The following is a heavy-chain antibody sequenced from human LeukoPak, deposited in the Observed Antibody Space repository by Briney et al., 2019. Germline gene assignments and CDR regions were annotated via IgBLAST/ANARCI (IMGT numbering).Heavy chain of an antibody. D-gene: IGHD3-16*01. V-gene: IGHV3-23*01. Sequence: GGSLGLSCAASGFTFTNYAMSWVRQAPGKGLEWVSGMSGSGGSTYYADSVKGRFTISRDNSKKTLYLQMNSLRAEDTAVYYCAKDWAQTDAFDIWGQGAMVTVS. CDR1: GFTFTNYA. J-gene: IGHJ3*02. CDR2: MSGSGGST. CDR3: AKDWAQTDAFDI.